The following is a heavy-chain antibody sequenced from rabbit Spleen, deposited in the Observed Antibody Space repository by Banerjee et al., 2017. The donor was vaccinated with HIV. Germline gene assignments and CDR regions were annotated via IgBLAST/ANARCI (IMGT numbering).Heavy chain of an antibody. CDR2: ISGGSGRT. J-gene: IGHJ4*01. D-gene: IGHD7-1*01. Sequence: QQLVESGGGLVQPGASLTLTCTASGFSFSSGHYMCWVRQAPGKGLEWIACISGGSGRTWYANWAKGRSPISRISSTTVTLQMTSLTAADTATFFCARGAGYVGYGLNLWGPGTLVTVS. CDR3: ARGAGYVGYGLNL. CDR1: GFSFSSGHY. V-gene: IGHV1S40*01.